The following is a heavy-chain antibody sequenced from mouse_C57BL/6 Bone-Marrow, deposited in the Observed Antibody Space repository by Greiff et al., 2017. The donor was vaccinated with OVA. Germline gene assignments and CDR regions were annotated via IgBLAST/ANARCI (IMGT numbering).Heavy chain of an antibody. J-gene: IGHJ4*01. V-gene: IGHV1-39*01. CDR2: INPNYGTN. CDR3: ARNNGYYCAMDY. CDR1: GYSFTDYN. Sequence: VQLQQSGPELVKPGASVKISCKASGYSFTDYNMNWVKQSNGKSLEWIGVINPNYGTNSYNQKFKGKATLTVDKSYSTAYLQLNSLTSEDSEVSYCARNNGYYCAMDYWGQGTSVTVSS. D-gene: IGHD2-2*01.